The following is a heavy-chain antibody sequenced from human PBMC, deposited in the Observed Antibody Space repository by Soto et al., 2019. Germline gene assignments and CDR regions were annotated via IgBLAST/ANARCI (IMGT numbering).Heavy chain of an antibody. D-gene: IGHD5-12*01. CDR3: AKDRLSSPCTWFDS. V-gene: IGHV3-23*01. CDR1: GFTFDNYA. J-gene: IGHJ5*01. Sequence: EVQLLESGGGLVQPGGSLRLSCAASGFTFDNYAMSWVRQAPGKGLEWVSGIGGSGATTYYAHSVKGRFTISRDNSKNTLYLQMNSLRAEATAVYYCAKDRLSSPCTWFDSWGQGTLVTVSS. CDR2: IGGSGATT.